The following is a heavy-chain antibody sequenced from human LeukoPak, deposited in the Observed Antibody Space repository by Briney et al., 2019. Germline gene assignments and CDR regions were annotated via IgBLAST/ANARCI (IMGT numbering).Heavy chain of an antibody. CDR2: VYYTGST. CDR3: ATQGMIVATISVRPYYFDY. V-gene: IGHV4-59*08. CDR1: GGSVSHYY. D-gene: IGHD5-12*01. J-gene: IGHJ4*02. Sequence: SETLSLTCSVSGGSVSHYYWSWIRQPPGKGLEWIGYVYYTGSTNYNPSLKSRVTMFEDKSKNQFSLRLYSVTVADTAVYYCATQGMIVATISVRPYYFDYWGQGTLVTVSS.